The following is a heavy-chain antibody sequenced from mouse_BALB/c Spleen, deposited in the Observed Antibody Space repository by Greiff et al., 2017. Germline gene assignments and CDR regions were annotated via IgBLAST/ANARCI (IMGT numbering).Heavy chain of an antibody. CDR1: GFSLTSYG. CDR3: AASFAY. Sequence: VKLQESGPGLVQPSQSLSITCTVSGFSLTSYGVHWVRQSPGKGLEWLGVIWSGGSTDYNAAFISRLSISKDNSKSQVFFKMNSLQANDTAIYYCAASFAYWGQGTLVTVSA. V-gene: IGHV2-2*02. CDR2: IWSGGST. J-gene: IGHJ3*01.